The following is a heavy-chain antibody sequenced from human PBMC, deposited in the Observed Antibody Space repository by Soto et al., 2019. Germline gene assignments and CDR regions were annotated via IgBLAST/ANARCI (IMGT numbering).Heavy chain of an antibody. CDR2: ISYGGNLE. J-gene: IGHJ4*02. D-gene: IGHD1-26*01. V-gene: IGHV3-30*18. CDR1: GFTFSTYG. CDR3: AKADHYLAFDY. Sequence: QVQLVESGGGVVQPGRSLRLSCAASGFTFSTYGMHWVRQAPGKGLEWVAVISYGGNLEYYADSVKGRFTVSRDNSKNTLSLQMNSLRADDTAVYSCAKADHYLAFDYWGQGPLVTVSS.